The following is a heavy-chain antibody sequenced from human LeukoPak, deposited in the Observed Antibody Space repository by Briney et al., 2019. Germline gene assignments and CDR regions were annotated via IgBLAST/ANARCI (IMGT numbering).Heavy chain of an antibody. D-gene: IGHD3-9*01. Sequence: GGSLRLSCEASGFTFSTYPMHWVRQAPDKGLEWVAMISHHGSNEYYADSVKGRFTIPRDNSKNTLYLQMNNPRVEDTAIYYCARVHDTTGYYHYFDSWGQGTLATVSS. CDR3: ARVHDTTGYYHYFDS. V-gene: IGHV3-30*14. J-gene: IGHJ4*02. CDR2: ISHHGSNE. CDR1: GFTFSTYP.